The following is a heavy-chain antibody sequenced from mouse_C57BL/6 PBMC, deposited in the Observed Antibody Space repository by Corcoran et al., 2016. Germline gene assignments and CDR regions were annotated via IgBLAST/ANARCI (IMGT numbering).Heavy chain of an antibody. Sequence: EVQLQQSGPELAKPGASVKISCKASGYTFTDYYMNWVKQSHGKSLEWIGDINPNNGGTSYNQKFKGKATLTVDKSSSTAYMELRSLTSEDSAVYYCARGTTVVATDWYFDVWGTGTTVTVSS. CDR3: ARGTTVVATDWYFDV. CDR1: GYTFTDYY. V-gene: IGHV1-26*01. CDR2: INPNNGGT. D-gene: IGHD1-1*01. J-gene: IGHJ1*03.